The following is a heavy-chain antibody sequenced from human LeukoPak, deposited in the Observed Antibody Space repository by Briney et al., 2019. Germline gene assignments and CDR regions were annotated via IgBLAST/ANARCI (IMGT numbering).Heavy chain of an antibody. D-gene: IGHD6-6*01. Sequence: SETLSLTCAVYGGSFSGYYWSWIRQPPGKGLEWIGEINHSGSTNYNPSLKSRVTISVDTSKNQFSLKLSSVTAADTAVYYCARGDIAARRAFDYWGQGTLVTVSS. CDR1: GGSFSGYY. J-gene: IGHJ4*02. CDR2: INHSGST. V-gene: IGHV4-34*01. CDR3: ARGDIAARRAFDY.